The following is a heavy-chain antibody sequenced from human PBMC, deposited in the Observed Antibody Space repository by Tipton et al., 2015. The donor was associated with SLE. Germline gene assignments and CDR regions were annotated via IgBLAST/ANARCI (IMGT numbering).Heavy chain of an antibody. V-gene: IGHV4-34*01. D-gene: IGHD3-10*01. Sequence: TLSLTCAAYGGSFSGYYWSWIRQPPGKGLEWIGSIYYSGSTYYNPSLKSRVTISVDTSKNQFSLKLSSVTAADTAVYYCARATCITMVRGVIPYFDYWGQGTLVTVSS. CDR2: IYYSGST. CDR1: GGSFSGYY. J-gene: IGHJ4*02. CDR3: ARATCITMVRGVIPYFDY.